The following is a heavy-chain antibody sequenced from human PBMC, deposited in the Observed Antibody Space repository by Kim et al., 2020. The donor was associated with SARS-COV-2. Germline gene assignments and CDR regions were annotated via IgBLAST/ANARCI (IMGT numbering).Heavy chain of an antibody. J-gene: IGHJ5*02. CDR3: ARFDSSGYYLRWFDP. V-gene: IGHV4-59*01. D-gene: IGHD3-22*01. Sequence: NPSPRSRVTISVETSKNQFSLKLSSVTAADTAVYYCARFDSSGYYLRWFDPWGQGTLVTVSS.